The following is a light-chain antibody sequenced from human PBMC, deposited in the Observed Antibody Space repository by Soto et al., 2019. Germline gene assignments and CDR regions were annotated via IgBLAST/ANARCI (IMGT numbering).Light chain of an antibody. V-gene: IGLV2-18*01. J-gene: IGLJ1*01. CDR2: EVN. CDR3: SFYNSGSTYV. CDR1: SSDVGSYNR. Sequence: QSALTQPPSVSGSPGQSVTISCTGTSSDVGSYNRLSWYQQPPGTAPKLIMYEVNTRPSGVPDRFSGSKSGSTASLTISGLQAEDEADYYCSFYNSGSTYVFRPCIKVAVL.